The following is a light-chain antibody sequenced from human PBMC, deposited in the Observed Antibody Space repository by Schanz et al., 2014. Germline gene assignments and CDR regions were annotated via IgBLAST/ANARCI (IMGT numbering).Light chain of an antibody. J-gene: IGKJ1*01. CDR2: DAS. V-gene: IGKV3-11*01. CDR3: QQYGNSPRT. Sequence: EIVLTQSPATLSLSPGERATLSCRASQSVRSFLAWYQQKPGQAPRLLIYDASNRATGIPARFSGSGSGTDFTLTIRSLEPEDFAVYYCQQYGNSPRTFGQGTKVEIK. CDR1: QSVRSF.